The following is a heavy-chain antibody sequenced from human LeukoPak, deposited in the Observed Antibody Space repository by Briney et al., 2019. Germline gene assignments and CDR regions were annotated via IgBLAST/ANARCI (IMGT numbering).Heavy chain of an antibody. CDR2: IYPGDSDT. J-gene: IGHJ6*04. CDR1: GYSFTSYW. D-gene: IGHD3-10*01. Sequence: GESLKISCKGSGYSFTSYWIGWVRQMPGKGLERMGIIYPGDSDTRYSPSFQGQVTISADKSISTAYLQWSSLKASDTAMYYCARTTMVRGVIDGMDVWGKGTTVTVSS. V-gene: IGHV5-51*01. CDR3: ARTTMVRGVIDGMDV.